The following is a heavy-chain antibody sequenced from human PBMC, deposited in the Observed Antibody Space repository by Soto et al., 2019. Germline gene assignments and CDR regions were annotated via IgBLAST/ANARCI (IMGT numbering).Heavy chain of an antibody. CDR3: ARERGDYYDSSGYSSFDY. D-gene: IGHD3-22*01. CDR2: IIPIFGTA. J-gene: IGHJ4*02. Sequence: ASVKVSCKASGGTFSSYAISWVRQAPGQGLEWMGGIIPIFGTANYAQKFQGRVTITADKSTSTAYMELSSLRSEDTAVYYCARERGDYYDSSGYSSFDYWGQGTLVTVSS. V-gene: IGHV1-69*06. CDR1: GGTFSSYA.